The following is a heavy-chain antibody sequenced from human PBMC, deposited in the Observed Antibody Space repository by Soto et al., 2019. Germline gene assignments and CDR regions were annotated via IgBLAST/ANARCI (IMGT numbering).Heavy chain of an antibody. CDR2: INACNGNT. D-gene: IGHD4-17*01. Sequence: ASVKVSCKASGYTFTSYAMHWVRQAPGQRLEWMGWINACNGNTKYSQKLQGRVTMTTDTSTSTAYMELRSLSSDDTAVYYCARDLHGDPYYWGQGTLVTVSS. CDR3: ARDLHGDPYY. V-gene: IGHV1-3*01. J-gene: IGHJ4*02. CDR1: GYTFTSYA.